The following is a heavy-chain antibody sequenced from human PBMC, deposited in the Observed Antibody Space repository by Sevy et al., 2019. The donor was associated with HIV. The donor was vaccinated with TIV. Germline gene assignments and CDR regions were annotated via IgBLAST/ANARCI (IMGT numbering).Heavy chain of an antibody. J-gene: IGHJ3*02. CDR1: GLTFSSYA. V-gene: IGHV3-30*04. CDR2: ISSDARNE. CDR3: ARFPPERAFDI. Sequence: GSLRLSCAASGLTFSSYAMHWVRQGPGKGLELVAVISSDARNEDYADSVKGRFTISRDNSKNTLYLQMNSLRAEDTAVYYCARFPPERAFDIWGQGTMVTVSS.